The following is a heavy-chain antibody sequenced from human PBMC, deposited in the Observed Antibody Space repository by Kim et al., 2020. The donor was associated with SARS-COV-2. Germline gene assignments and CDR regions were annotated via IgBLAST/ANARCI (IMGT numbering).Heavy chain of an antibody. Sequence: TTVADSGKGRFTISRDNAKNTLHLQMISLRAEDTAVYYCARGYHYGMDVWGQGTTVTVSS. V-gene: IGHV3-74*01. CDR2: T. J-gene: IGHJ6*02. CDR3: ARGYHYGMDV.